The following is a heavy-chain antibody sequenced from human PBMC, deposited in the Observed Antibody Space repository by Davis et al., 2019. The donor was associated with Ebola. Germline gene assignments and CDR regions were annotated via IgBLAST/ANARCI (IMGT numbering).Heavy chain of an antibody. J-gene: IGHJ4*02. CDR3: AKEKGSSWYWGIRY. CDR2: ISSSSSTI. Sequence: GESLKISCAASGFTFSSYSMNWVRQAPGKGLEWVSYISSSSSTIYYADSVKGRFTISRDNSKNTLYLQMNSLRAEDTAVYYCAKEKGSSWYWGIRYWGQGTLVTVSS. D-gene: IGHD6-13*01. V-gene: IGHV3-48*01. CDR1: GFTFSSYS.